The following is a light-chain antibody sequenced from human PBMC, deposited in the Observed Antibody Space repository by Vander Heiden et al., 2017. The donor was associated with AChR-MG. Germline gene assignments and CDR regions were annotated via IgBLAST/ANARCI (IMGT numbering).Light chain of an antibody. J-gene: IGKJ1*01. CDR2: ATS. Sequence: DIQMTQSPSSLSASVGDRVTITCRASQSVSTYLNWYQQKPGKAPRLLIYATSSLQSGVPSRFSGSGSGTDFTLTISRLQPEDFATYYCQQGDSTPQTFGQGTKVEIK. V-gene: IGKV1-39*01. CDR1: QSVSTY. CDR3: QQGDSTPQT.